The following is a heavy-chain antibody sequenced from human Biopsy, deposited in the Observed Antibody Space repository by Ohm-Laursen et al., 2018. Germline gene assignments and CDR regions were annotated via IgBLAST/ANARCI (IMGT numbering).Heavy chain of an antibody. CDR3: ASGDIGGIGLDV. V-gene: IGHV1-69*04. CDR2: IIPILGAV. D-gene: IGHD3-10*01. CDR1: GDTFTSSA. Sequence: SVKVSCKPSGDTFTSSAISWVRQVPGQGLDWMGRIIPILGAVDYGQNFQGRVTIRAYTSTTFLELFSLRYDDTAVYYCASGDIGGIGLDVWGLGTTVTVSS. J-gene: IGHJ6*02.